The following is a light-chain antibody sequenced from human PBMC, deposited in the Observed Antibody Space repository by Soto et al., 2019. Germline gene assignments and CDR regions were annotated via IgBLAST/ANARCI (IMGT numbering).Light chain of an antibody. CDR2: GAS. CDR3: QQYGNPPPNA. J-gene: IGKJ2*01. Sequence: ERVLTQSPGTLSLSPGERATLSCRASQSISSSYLACYQQKPGQAPRVLIYGASSRAPGIPDRFSGSGSGTDFTLTISRLEPEDFAVYFCQQYGNPPPNAFGQGTKVDIK. CDR1: QSISSSY. V-gene: IGKV3-20*01.